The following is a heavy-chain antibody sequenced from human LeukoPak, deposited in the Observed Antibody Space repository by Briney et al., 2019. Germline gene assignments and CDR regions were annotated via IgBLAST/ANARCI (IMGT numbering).Heavy chain of an antibody. D-gene: IGHD4-17*01. CDR2: ISTSGGSI. V-gene: IGHV3-23*01. J-gene: IGHJ4*02. Sequence: QSGGSLRLSCAASGFTFSNYAMTWVRQAPGKGLEWVSAISTSGGSIYYADSVKGRFTISRDNSKNTLYLQMNSLRAEDTAVYYCAKRRSTVTTVDSWGQGTLVTVSS. CDR1: GFTFSNYA. CDR3: AKRRSTVTTVDS.